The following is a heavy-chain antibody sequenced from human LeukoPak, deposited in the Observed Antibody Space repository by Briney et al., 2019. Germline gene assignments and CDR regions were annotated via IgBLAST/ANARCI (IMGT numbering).Heavy chain of an antibody. Sequence: GGSLRLSCAASGFTFSNAWMSWVRQAPGKGLEWVGRIKSKTAGGTTDYAAPVKGRFTISRDDSKNTLYLHMNSLKIEDTAVYYCTRDLASWGQGTLVTVSS. V-gene: IGHV3-15*01. CDR3: TRDLAS. CDR2: IKSKTAGGTT. CDR1: GFTFSNAW. J-gene: IGHJ5*02.